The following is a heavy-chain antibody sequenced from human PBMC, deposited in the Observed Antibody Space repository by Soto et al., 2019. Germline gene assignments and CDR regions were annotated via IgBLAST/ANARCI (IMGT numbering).Heavy chain of an antibody. J-gene: IGHJ5*02. Sequence: PGGSLRLSCAASGFTFSSYAMSWVRQAPGKGLEWVSAISGSGGSTYYADSVKGRFTISRDNSKNTLYLQMNSLRAEDTAVYYCAKDRYYGSGENWFDPWGQGTLVTVSS. V-gene: IGHV3-23*01. CDR1: GFTFSSYA. CDR2: ISGSGGST. CDR3: AKDRYYGSGENWFDP. D-gene: IGHD3-10*01.